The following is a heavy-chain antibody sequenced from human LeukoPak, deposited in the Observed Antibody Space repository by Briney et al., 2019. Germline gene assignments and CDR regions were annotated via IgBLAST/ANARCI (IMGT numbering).Heavy chain of an antibody. CDR2: ISAYNGNT. Sequence: ASVKVSCKASGYTFTSYGISWVRQAPGQGLEWMGWISAYNGNTNYAQKLQGRVTMTTDTSTSTAYMELRSLRSDDTAVYYCARARYYDILTGYYEDAFDIWGQGTMVTVSS. CDR1: GYTFTSYG. CDR3: ARARYYDILTGYYEDAFDI. D-gene: IGHD3-9*01. J-gene: IGHJ3*02. V-gene: IGHV1-18*01.